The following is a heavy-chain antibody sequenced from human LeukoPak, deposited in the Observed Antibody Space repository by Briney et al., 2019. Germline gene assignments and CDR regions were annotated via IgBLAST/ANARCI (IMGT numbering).Heavy chain of an antibody. CDR1: GYTXTAYY. J-gene: IGHJ4*02. D-gene: IGHD6-13*01. Sequence: ASVTVCCKASGYTXTAYYLHGVRQAPGQGLEWMAWINPNNGDTKCAQNFQGRVTMTRDTSISTAYMELSRLTSDDTAVYFCARDVEFASGTNFPYWGQGTLVTVSS. CDR3: ARDVEFASGTNFPY. CDR2: INPNNGDT. V-gene: IGHV1-2*02.